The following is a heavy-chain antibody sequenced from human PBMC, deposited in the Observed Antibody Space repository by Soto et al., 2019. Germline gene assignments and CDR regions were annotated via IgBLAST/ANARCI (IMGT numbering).Heavy chain of an antibody. J-gene: IGHJ5*02. D-gene: IGHD1-20*01. V-gene: IGHV5-10-1*01. CDR2: IDPSDSYT. CDR3: ARGYNWNENWFDP. Sequence: PGESLKISCKGSGYSFTSYWISWVRQMPGKGLEWMGRIDPSDSYTNYSPSFQGHVTISADKSISTAYQQWSSLKASDTAMYYCARGYNWNENWFDPWGQGTLVTVSS. CDR1: GYSFTSYW.